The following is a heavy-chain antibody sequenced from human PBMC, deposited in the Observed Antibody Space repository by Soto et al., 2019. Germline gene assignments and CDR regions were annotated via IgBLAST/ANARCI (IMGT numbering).Heavy chain of an antibody. J-gene: IGHJ4*02. CDR2: IYYSGST. Sequence: SENLSLTCTVSGGSISSSSYYWGWIRQPPGKGLEWIGSIYYSGSTYYNPSLKSRVTISVDTSKNQFSLKLSSVTAADTAVYYCASFLSGWSPFDYSGPGPLVTVSS. D-gene: IGHD6-19*01. CDR3: ASFLSGWSPFDY. CDR1: GGSISSSSYY. V-gene: IGHV4-39*01.